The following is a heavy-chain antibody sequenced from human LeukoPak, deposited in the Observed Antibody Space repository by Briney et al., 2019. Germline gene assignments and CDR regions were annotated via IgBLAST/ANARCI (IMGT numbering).Heavy chain of an antibody. V-gene: IGHV1-69*04. D-gene: IGHD2-15*01. CDR1: GGTFSSYA. J-gene: IGHJ3*02. Sequence: SVKVSCKASGGTFSSYAISGVRPAPRQGVEWVGRILPILGIANTAQKFQGRVTITADKSTSTAYMELSSRGSEDTALYYCARDGSSGEVVDIEDSFDIWGQGTMVTVSS. CDR3: ARDGSSGEVVDIEDSFDI. CDR2: ILPILGIA.